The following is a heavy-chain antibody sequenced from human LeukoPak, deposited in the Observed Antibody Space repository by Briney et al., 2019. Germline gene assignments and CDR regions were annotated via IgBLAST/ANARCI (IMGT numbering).Heavy chain of an antibody. Sequence: PGGSLRLSCAASGFTFSSYWMSWVRQAPGKGLEWVANIKQDGSEKYYVDSVKGRFIISRDNAKNSLYLQMNSLRAEDTAVYYCARGSGWSLRTFFDYWGQGTLVTVSS. D-gene: IGHD6-19*01. CDR3: ARGSGWSLRTFFDY. V-gene: IGHV3-7*01. J-gene: IGHJ4*02. CDR1: GFTFSSYW. CDR2: IKQDGSEK.